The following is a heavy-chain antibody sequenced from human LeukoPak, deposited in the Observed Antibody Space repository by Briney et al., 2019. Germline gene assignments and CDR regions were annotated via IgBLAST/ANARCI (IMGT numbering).Heavy chain of an antibody. CDR3: ARVVIRPYYFDY. CDR2: IYSGGIT. J-gene: IGHJ4*02. V-gene: IGHV3-66*01. CDR1: GFTVSSNY. D-gene: IGHD4-23*01. Sequence: GGSLRLSCAISGFTVSSNYMSWVRQAPEKGLEWVSVIYSGGITDYAYSVKGRFTISRDNSKNTLHLQMNNLRAEDTAVYYCARVVIRPYYFDYWGQGTLVTVSS.